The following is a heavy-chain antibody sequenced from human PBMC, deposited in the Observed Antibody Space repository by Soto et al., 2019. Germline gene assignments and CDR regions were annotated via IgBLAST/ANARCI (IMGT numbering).Heavy chain of an antibody. CDR3: AKEPWDY. V-gene: IGHV3-30*18. J-gene: IGHJ4*02. Sequence: VQLVESGGGVVQPGRSLRLSCAASGFTFSSYGMHWVRQAPGKGLEWVAVISYDGSNKYYADSVKGRFTISRDSSKNTLYLQMNSLRAEDTAVYYCAKEPWDYWGQGTLVTVSS. CDR1: GFTFSSYG. CDR2: ISYDGSNK.